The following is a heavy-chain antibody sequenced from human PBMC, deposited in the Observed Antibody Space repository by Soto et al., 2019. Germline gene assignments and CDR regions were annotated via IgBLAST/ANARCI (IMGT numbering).Heavy chain of an antibody. CDR3: ARSDGYNFNWLDS. Sequence: QVQLVQSGAEVKTSGASVKVSCKASGYTFATYDINWVRQAPGQGLEWMGWMNPNGGNTGYAQKFQGRLTMTGDTALSIAHMELSSLRNEDTAVYYCARSDGYNFNWLDSWGQGTLVTVSA. CDR1: GYTFATYD. V-gene: IGHV1-8*01. CDR2: MNPNGGNT. J-gene: IGHJ5*01. D-gene: IGHD2-21*01.